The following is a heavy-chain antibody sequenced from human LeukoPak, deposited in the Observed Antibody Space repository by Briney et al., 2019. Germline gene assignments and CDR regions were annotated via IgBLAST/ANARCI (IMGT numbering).Heavy chain of an antibody. CDR1: GGTFSSYA. CDR2: IIPIFGTA. J-gene: IGHJ4*02. Sequence: ASVKVSCKASGGTFSSYAISWVRQAPGQGLEWMGRIIPIFGTANYAQKFQGRVTITTDESTSTAYMELSSLRSEDTAVYYCASSMVRGVIITPDYWGQGTLVTVSS. V-gene: IGHV1-69*05. D-gene: IGHD3-10*01. CDR3: ASSMVRGVIITPDY.